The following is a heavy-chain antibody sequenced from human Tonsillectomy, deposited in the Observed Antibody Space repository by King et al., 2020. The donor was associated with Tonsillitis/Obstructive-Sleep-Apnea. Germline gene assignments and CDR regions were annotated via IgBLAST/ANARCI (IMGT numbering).Heavy chain of an antibody. CDR2: IIPIFGTA. Sequence: QLVQSGAEVKKPGSSVKVSCKASGGTFSSYAISWVRQAPGQGLEWMGGIIPIFGTANYAQKFQGRVTITADESTSTAYMELSSLRSEDTAVYYCARDNLRITIFGVVMGPNRFDPWGQGTLVTVSS. CDR1: GGTFSSYA. D-gene: IGHD3-3*01. V-gene: IGHV1-69*01. J-gene: IGHJ5*02. CDR3: ARDNLRITIFGVVMGPNRFDP.